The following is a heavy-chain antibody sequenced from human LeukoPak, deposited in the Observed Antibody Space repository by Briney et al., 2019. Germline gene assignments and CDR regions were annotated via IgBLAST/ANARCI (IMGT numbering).Heavy chain of an antibody. CDR2: IYCSGST. D-gene: IGHD3-10*01. J-gene: IGHJ4*02. Sequence: SETLSLTCTVSGGSISSSSYYWGWIRQPPGKGLEWIGSIYCSGSTYYNPSLKSRVTISVDTSKNQFSLKLSSVTAADTAVYYCARPMVRGSGVDYWGQGTLVTVSS. V-gene: IGHV4-39*01. CDR1: GGSISSSSYY. CDR3: ARPMVRGSGVDY.